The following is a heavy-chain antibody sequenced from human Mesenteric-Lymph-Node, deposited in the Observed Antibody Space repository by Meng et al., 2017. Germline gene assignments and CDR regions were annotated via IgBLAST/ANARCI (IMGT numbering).Heavy chain of an antibody. D-gene: IGHD6-13*01. J-gene: IGHJ6*01. CDR2: ISYDGSNK. Sequence: GESLKISCAGSGFTFRSYTMHWVRQAPGKGLEWVAVISYDGSNKYYADSVKGRFTISRDNSKNTLYLQMNSLRAEDTAVYYCARCGLWSSSWYYYYYYYGMDVWGQGTTVT. CDR3: ARCGLWSSSWYYYYYYYGMDV. CDR1: GFTFRSYT. V-gene: IGHV3-30*04.